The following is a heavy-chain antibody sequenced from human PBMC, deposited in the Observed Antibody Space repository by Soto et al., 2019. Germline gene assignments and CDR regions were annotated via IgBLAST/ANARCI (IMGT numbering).Heavy chain of an antibody. Sequence: QVQLVEPGGGVVQPGRSLRLSCAASGFSFSSYGMHWVRQAPGKGLEWVAVIWYDGSNKYYADSVKGRFTISRDNSKNTLYLQMNSLRAEDTAVYYCARDVMVTAMVMWYFDLWGRGTLVTVSS. J-gene: IGHJ2*01. CDR2: IWYDGSNK. CDR3: ARDVMVTAMVMWYFDL. CDR1: GFSFSSYG. D-gene: IGHD2-21*02. V-gene: IGHV3-33*01.